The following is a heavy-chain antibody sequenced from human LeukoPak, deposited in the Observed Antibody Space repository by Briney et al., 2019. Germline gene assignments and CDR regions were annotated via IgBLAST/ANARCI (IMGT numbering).Heavy chain of an antibody. CDR2: IRYDGSNK. Sequence: GGSLRLSCAASGFTFSSYGMHWVRQAPGKGLEWVAFIRYDGSNKYYADSVKGRFTISRDNAKNSLYLQMNSLRAEDTAVYYCARARRYDSSGYYGPWGQGTLVTVSS. CDR1: GFTFSSYG. D-gene: IGHD3-22*01. CDR3: ARARRYDSSGYYGP. J-gene: IGHJ5*02. V-gene: IGHV3-30*02.